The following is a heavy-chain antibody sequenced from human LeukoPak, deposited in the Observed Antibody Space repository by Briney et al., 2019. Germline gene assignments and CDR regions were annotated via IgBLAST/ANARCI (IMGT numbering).Heavy chain of an antibody. CDR2: IVSKTVGWTT. D-gene: IGHD3-10*01. Sequence: PGGSLRLSCAASGFTFSNAWMTWVRQAPGKGLEWVGHIVSKTVGWTTEYAAPVKGRFTISRDDSKNTLYLQMNSLKSEDTAVYYCTTAGHYYGSGNLANFDYWGQGTLVTVSS. J-gene: IGHJ4*02. CDR3: TTAGHYYGSGNLANFDY. CDR1: GFTFSNAW. V-gene: IGHV3-15*04.